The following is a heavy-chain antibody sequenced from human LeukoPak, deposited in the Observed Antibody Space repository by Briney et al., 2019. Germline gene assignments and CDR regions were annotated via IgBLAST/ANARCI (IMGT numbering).Heavy chain of an antibody. CDR1: GGSISSYY. V-gene: IGHV4-34*01. Sequence: SETLSLTCTVSGGSISSYYWSWIRQPPGKGLEWIGEINHSGSTNYNPSLKSRVTISVDTSKNQFSLKPSSVTAADTAVYYCARGPDYYDSSGYYYAFFDYWGQGTLVTVSS. J-gene: IGHJ4*02. CDR2: INHSGST. CDR3: ARGPDYYDSSGYYYAFFDY. D-gene: IGHD3-22*01.